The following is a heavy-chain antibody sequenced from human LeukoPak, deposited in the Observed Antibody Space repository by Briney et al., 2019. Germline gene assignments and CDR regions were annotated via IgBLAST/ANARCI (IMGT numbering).Heavy chain of an antibody. Sequence: SETLSLTCTVSGGSISSSSYYWGWIRQPPGKGLEWIGSIYYSGSTYYNPSLKSRVTISVDTSKNQFSLKLSSVTAADTAAYYCARGRYDEYSTSHFDYWGQGTLVTVSS. CDR1: GGSISSSSYY. V-gene: IGHV4-39*07. CDR3: ARGRYDEYSTSHFDY. CDR2: IYYSGST. J-gene: IGHJ4*02. D-gene: IGHD4-11*01.